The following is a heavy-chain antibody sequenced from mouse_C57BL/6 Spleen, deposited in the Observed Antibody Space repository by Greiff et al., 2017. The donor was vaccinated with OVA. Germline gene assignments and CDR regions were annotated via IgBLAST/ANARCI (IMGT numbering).Heavy chain of an antibody. CDR1: GYTFTNYW. J-gene: IGHJ2*01. Sequence: VQLQQSGAELVRPGTSVKMSCKASGYTFTNYWIGWAKQRPGHGLEWIGDIYPGGGYTNYNEKFKGKATLTADKSSSTAYMQFSSLTSEDSAIYYCARDYYGSSREGFDYWGQGTTLTVSS. V-gene: IGHV1-63*01. CDR2: IYPGGGYT. D-gene: IGHD1-1*01. CDR3: ARDYYGSSREGFDY.